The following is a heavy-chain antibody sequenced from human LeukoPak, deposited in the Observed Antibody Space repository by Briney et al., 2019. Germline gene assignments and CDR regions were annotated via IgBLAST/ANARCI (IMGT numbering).Heavy chain of an antibody. CDR3: AAMPAAIYYYYGMDV. D-gene: IGHD2-2*02. Sequence: SVKVSCKASGFTFTSSAVQWVRQARGQRLEWIGWIVVGSGNTNYAQKFQERVTITRDMSTGTAYMELSSLRSEDTAVYYCAAMPAAIYYYYGMDVWGQGTTVTVSS. J-gene: IGHJ6*02. V-gene: IGHV1-58*01. CDR1: GFTFTSSA. CDR2: IVVGSGNT.